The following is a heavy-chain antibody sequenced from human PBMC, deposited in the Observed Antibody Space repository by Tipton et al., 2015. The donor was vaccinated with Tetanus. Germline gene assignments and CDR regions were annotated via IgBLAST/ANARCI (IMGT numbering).Heavy chain of an antibody. Sequence: SLRLSCEASGFTFSSYAMSWVRQAPGKGLEWVSAISGSGGSTYYADSVKGRFTISRDNSKNTLYLQMNSLRAEDTAVYYCAKATPPNYDFWSVSAYGMDVWGQGTTVTVSS. CDR1: GFTFSSYA. D-gene: IGHD3-3*01. CDR2: ISGSGGST. V-gene: IGHV3-23*01. J-gene: IGHJ6*02. CDR3: AKATPPNYDFWSVSAYGMDV.